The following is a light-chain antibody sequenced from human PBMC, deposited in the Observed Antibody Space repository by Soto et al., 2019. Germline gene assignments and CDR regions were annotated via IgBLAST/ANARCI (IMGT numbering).Light chain of an antibody. V-gene: IGLV2-8*01. CDR1: SSDVGGYNY. CDR3: SSYAGSNNFV. Sequence: ALTQPPSASGSPGQSVTISCTGSSSDVGGYNYVSWYQQHPGKAPKLMIYEVSKRPSGVPDRFSGSKSGNTASLTVSGLQAEDEADYYCSSYAGSNNFVFGTGTKVTVL. J-gene: IGLJ1*01. CDR2: EVS.